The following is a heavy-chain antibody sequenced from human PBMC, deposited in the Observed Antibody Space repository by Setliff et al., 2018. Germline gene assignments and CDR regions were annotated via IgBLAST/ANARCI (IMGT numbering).Heavy chain of an antibody. Sequence: SETLSLTCAVYGGSFSTYFWSWIRQPPGKGLEWIGEISHSGSANYNPSLKSRVTMSVDTSKNQFSLRLSSVTAADTAVYYCARGRMRGSCSGPSCTYDPFDIWGQGTPVTV. D-gene: IGHD2-2*01. CDR3: ARGRMRGSCSGPSCTYDPFDI. V-gene: IGHV4-34*01. CDR2: ISHSGSA. J-gene: IGHJ3*02. CDR1: GGSFSTYF.